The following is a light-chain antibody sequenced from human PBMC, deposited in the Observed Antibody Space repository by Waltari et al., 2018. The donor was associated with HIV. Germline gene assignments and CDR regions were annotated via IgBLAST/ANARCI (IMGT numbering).Light chain of an antibody. Sequence: QSALTQPPSASGSPGQSVTISCTGTSSDVGGYNYVSWYQQHPGKAPKLMIYGVNKRPSGVPERCAGAKSGNTASRTVAGLQAEDEAEYYCSSDAGSNNVVFGGGTKLTVL. CDR3: SSDAGSNNVV. CDR2: GVN. CDR1: SSDVGGYNY. J-gene: IGLJ2*01. V-gene: IGLV2-8*01.